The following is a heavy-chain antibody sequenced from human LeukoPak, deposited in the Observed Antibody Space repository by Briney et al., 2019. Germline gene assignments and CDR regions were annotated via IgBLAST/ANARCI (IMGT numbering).Heavy chain of an antibody. D-gene: IGHD2-2*01. V-gene: IGHV1-2*02. J-gene: IGHJ6*02. Sequence: ASVKVSCTASGYTFTGYYMHWVRQAPGQGLEWMGWINPNSGGTNYAQKFQGRVTMTRDTSISTAYMELSRLRSDDTAVYYCARVRALGYCSSTSCPRPYYYGMDVWGQGTTVTVSS. CDR1: GYTFTGYY. CDR3: ARVRALGYCSSTSCPRPYYYGMDV. CDR2: INPNSGGT.